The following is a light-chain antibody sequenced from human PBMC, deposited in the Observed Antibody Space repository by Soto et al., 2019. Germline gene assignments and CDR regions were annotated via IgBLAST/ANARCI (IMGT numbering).Light chain of an antibody. CDR2: GAS. V-gene: IGKV3-20*01. CDR3: HQYSSSPRT. Sequence: EVVLTQSPGTLSLSPGERATLCCRASQSVSNNYLAWYQQKPGQAPRLLIYGASTRATGVPDRFSGSGSGTEFTLTISRLEPEDFVVFYCHQYSSSPRTFGQGTRVEVK. J-gene: IGKJ1*01. CDR1: QSVSNNY.